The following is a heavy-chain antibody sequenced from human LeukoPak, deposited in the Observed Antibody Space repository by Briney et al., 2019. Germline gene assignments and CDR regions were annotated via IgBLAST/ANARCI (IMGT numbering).Heavy chain of an antibody. V-gene: IGHV1-2*02. D-gene: IGHD4-11*01. J-gene: IGHJ4*02. Sequence: GASVKVSCKASGYTFTGYCMHWVRQAPGQGLEWMGWINPNSGGTNYAQKFQGRVTMTRDTSISTAYMGLSRLRSDDTAVYYCARESDSSLTFIDYWGQGTLVTVSS. CDR1: GYTFTGYC. CDR2: INPNSGGT. CDR3: ARESDSSLTFIDY.